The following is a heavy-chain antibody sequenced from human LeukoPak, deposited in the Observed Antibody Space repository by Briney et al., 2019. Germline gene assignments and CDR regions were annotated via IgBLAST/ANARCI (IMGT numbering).Heavy chain of an antibody. D-gene: IGHD2-2*02. Sequence: SETLSLTCAVYGGSFSGYYWSWIRQPPGKGLEWIGEINHSGSTNYNPSLKSRVTISVDTSKNQFSLELSSVTAADTAVYYCASEGYCSSTSCYNNWFDPWGQGTLVTVSS. V-gene: IGHV4-34*01. J-gene: IGHJ5*02. CDR1: GGSFSGYY. CDR3: ASEGYCSSTSCYNNWFDP. CDR2: INHSGST.